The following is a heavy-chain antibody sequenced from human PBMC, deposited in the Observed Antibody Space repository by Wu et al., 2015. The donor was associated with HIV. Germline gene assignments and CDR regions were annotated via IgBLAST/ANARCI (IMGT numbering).Heavy chain of an antibody. V-gene: IGHV1-2*02. CDR3: ARPQYSGNYDLHY. J-gene: IGHJ4*01. Sequence: QVQLVQSGAEVKKPGASVKVSCKASGYTFTGYYMHWLRQAPGQGPGWMGWINPNSGATNYAQKFQGRVTMTRDTSIGTAYMELSRLTSDDTAVYFCARPQYSGNYDLHYWGQEPWSPSPQ. CDR2: INPNSGAT. D-gene: IGHD3-22*01. CDR1: GYTFTGYY.